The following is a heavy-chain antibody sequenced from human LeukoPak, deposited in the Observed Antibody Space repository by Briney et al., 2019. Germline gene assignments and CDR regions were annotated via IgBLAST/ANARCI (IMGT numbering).Heavy chain of an antibody. CDR2: LSGTGGST. CDR1: GFTFSNYA. V-gene: IGHV3-23*01. D-gene: IGHD2-21*01. J-gene: IGHJ5*02. CDR3: APAIRSDP. Sequence: GGSLRLSCAASGFTFSNYAMSWVRQAPGKGLEWVSTLSGTGGSTYYADSVKGRFTISRDNSKNTLYLQVSSLRAEDTAVYYCAPAIRSDPWGQGTLVTVSS.